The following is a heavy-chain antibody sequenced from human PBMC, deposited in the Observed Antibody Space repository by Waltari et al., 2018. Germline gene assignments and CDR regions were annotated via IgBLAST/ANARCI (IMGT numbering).Heavy chain of an antibody. CDR2: IYHSGST. D-gene: IGHD3-22*01. CDR3: ARAYDDSSGYYDWVDWYFDL. J-gene: IGHJ2*01. CDR1: GYSISSGYY. Sequence: QVQLQESGPGLVKPSETLSLTCAVSGYSISSGYYWGWIRQPPGKGLEWIGSIYHSGSTYYNPARKSRVTISVDTSKNQFSLKLSSVTAADTAVYYCARAYDDSSGYYDWVDWYFDLWGRGTLVTVSS. V-gene: IGHV4-38-2*01.